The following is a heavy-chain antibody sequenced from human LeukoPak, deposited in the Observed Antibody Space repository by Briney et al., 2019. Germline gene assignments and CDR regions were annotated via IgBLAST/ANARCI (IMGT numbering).Heavy chain of an antibody. Sequence: GGSLRLSCAASGFTFSRYSMNWVRQAPGKGLEWVSYISSSSGTIYYADSVKGRFTISRDNAENSLYLQMNSLRDEDKAVYYCARDLNLYDSSGYYPRWGQGTLVTVSS. CDR2: ISSSSGTI. V-gene: IGHV3-48*02. J-gene: IGHJ4*02. D-gene: IGHD3-22*01. CDR3: ARDLNLYDSSGYYPR. CDR1: GFTFSRYS.